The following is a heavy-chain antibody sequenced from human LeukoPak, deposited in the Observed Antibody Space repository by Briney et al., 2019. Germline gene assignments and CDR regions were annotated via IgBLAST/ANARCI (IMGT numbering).Heavy chain of an antibody. CDR2: INGSGGST. D-gene: IGHD3-16*01. CDR3: ANSVSWSHTGGDIYYFDX. J-gene: IGHJ4*02. V-gene: IGHV3-23*01. CDR1: GFTFSTHW. Sequence: GGSLRLSCVGSGFTFSTHWMSWVPQAPGKGLEGFSTINGSGGSTYYADSVKGRFAISRDNSKNTLYLQMNSLRAKDTAVSYCANSVSWSHTGGDIYYFDXXXXGTLVTVSS.